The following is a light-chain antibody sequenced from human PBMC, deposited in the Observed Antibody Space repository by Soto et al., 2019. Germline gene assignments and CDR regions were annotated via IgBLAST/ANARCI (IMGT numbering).Light chain of an antibody. Sequence: EVVMTQSPATLSVSPGEGVTLSCRANQGIGDTLAWYQHKPGQTPRLLIYDTSSRATGIPDRFSGSGSGADFSLTISRLEPDDFAVYYCQHYGSSPRITFGLGTDWRL. J-gene: IGKJ5*01. CDR1: QGIGDT. CDR3: QHYGSSPRIT. V-gene: IGKV3-20*01. CDR2: DTS.